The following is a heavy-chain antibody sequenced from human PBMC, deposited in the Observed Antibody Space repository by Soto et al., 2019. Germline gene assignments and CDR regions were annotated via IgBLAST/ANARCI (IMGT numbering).Heavy chain of an antibody. Sequence: VESLSSSFKVSGNSFNCYWISWVRQMPGEGLEWMGRIDPSDSYTNYSPSFQGHVTISADKSISTAYLQWSRLKASDTAMYYCARLSRYDLRGHYYYGMDVWGQGTTVTVPS. CDR1: GNSFNCYW. CDR2: IDPSDSYT. V-gene: IGHV5-10-1*01. D-gene: IGHD2-15*01. J-gene: IGHJ6*01. CDR3: ARLSRYDLRGHYYYGMDV.